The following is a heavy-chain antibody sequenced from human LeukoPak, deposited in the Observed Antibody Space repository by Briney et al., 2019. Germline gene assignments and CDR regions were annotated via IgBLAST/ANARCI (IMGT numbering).Heavy chain of an antibody. V-gene: IGHV4-39*01. Sequence: SETLSLTCTVSGGSISSSGHSWGWIRQPPGKGLEWTGTIYYTGRTYYNPSLESRVTISVDTSKNQFSLRLSSVTAADTAVYYYAQSLGSSDWMGNWFDRWGQGMLVTVSS. CDR3: AQSLGSSDWMGNWFDR. CDR2: IYYTGRT. D-gene: IGHD6-13*01. CDR1: GGSISSSGHS. J-gene: IGHJ5*02.